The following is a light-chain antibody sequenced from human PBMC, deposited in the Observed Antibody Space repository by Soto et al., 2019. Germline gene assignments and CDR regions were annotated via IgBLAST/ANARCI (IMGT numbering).Light chain of an antibody. V-gene: IGKV3-20*01. Sequence: EIVLTQSPGTLSFSPGERATLSCRASQSVSSSYLAWYQQKPGQAPRLLIYGASSRATGNPDRFSGSGSGTDFTLTISRLEPEDFAVYYCQQYGSSPRTFGQGTKVEI. J-gene: IGKJ1*01. CDR1: QSVSSSY. CDR2: GAS. CDR3: QQYGSSPRT.